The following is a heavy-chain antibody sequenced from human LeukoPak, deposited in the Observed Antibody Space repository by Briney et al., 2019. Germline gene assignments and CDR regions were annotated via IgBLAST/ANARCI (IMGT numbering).Heavy chain of an antibody. V-gene: IGHV4-61*02. D-gene: IGHD4-17*01. CDR2: IYTSGST. CDR1: GGSISSGSYY. Sequence: SQTLSLTCTVSGGSISSGSYYWSWLRQPAGRGLEWIGRIYTSGSTNYNPSLKSRVTISVDTSKNQFSLKLSSVTAADTAVYYCARDAYGDYYFDYWGQGTLVTVSS. CDR3: ARDAYGDYYFDY. J-gene: IGHJ4*02.